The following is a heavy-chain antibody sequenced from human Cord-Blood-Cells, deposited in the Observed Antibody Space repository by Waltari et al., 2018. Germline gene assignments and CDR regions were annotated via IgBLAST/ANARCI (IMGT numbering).Heavy chain of an antibody. J-gene: IGHJ4*02. Sequence: QVQLQPRGAGLLKPSAPLSLTCAVYGGSFSGYYLSWIRQPPGKGLEWIGEINHSGSTNYNPSLKSRVTISVDTSKNQFSLKLSSVTAADTAVYYCARGGWNYDFDYWGQGTLVTVSS. CDR2: INHSGST. D-gene: IGHD1-7*01. CDR3: ARGGWNYDFDY. CDR1: GGSFSGYY. V-gene: IGHV4-34*01.